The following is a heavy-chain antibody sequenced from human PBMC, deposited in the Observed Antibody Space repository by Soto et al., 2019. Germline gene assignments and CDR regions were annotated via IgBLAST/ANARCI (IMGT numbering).Heavy chain of an antibody. V-gene: IGHV4-39*01. CDR3: ARHGRVRGIIDYFDY. CDR2: IYDSENT. Sequence: SETLSLTCIVSGVSISSSSYYWAWIRQPPGKGLEWIGSIYDSENTFYNPSLKSRVTISADTSKNQLSLKLSSVTAADTAVYYCARHGRVRGIIDYFDYWGQGTLVTVSS. D-gene: IGHD3-10*01. J-gene: IGHJ4*02. CDR1: GVSISSSSYY.